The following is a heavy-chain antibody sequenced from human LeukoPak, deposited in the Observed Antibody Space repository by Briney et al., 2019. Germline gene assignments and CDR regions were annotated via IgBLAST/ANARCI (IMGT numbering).Heavy chain of an antibody. CDR2: IYSGGST. J-gene: IGHJ6*02. CDR1: GFTVSSNY. D-gene: IGHD2/OR15-2a*01. CDR3: ARVLSTYYYGMDV. Sequence: TGGSLRLSCAASGFTVSSNYMSWVRQAPGKGLEWVSVIYSGGSTYYADSVKGRFTISRDNSKNTLYLQMNSLRAEDTAVYYCARVLSTYYYGMDVWGQGTTVTVSS. V-gene: IGHV3-53*01.